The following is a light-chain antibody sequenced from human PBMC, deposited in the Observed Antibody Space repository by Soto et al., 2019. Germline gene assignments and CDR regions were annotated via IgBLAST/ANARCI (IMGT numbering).Light chain of an antibody. CDR3: MQALQTAWT. CDR2: LGS. CDR1: QSVLHSHGYHY. Sequence: DIVMTQSPLSLPVTPGEPASISCRASQSVLHSHGYHYLDWYLQKPGQSPQLLIYLGSNRASGVPDRFSGSGSGTDFTLKISRVEAEDVGVYYCMQALQTAWTFGQGTKVDIK. V-gene: IGKV2-28*01. J-gene: IGKJ1*01.